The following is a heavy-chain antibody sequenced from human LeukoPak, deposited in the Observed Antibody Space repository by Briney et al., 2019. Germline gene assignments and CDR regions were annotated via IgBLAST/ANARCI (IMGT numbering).Heavy chain of an antibody. D-gene: IGHD5-24*01. V-gene: IGHV3-11*01. CDR3: ARDQGGGRNGYNLVDY. J-gene: IGHJ4*02. Sequence: PGGSLRLSCAASGFTFSNAWMSWIRQAPGKGLEWVSYISSSGSTIYYADSVKGRFTISRDNAKNSLYLQMNSLRAEDTAVYYCARDQGGGRNGYNLVDYWGRGTLITVSS. CDR2: ISSSGSTI. CDR1: GFTFSNAW.